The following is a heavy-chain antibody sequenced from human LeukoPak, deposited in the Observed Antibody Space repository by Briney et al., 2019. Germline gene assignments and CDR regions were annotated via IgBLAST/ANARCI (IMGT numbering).Heavy chain of an antibody. CDR2: TYYRSTWYN. V-gene: IGHV6-1*01. J-gene: IGHJ5*02. CDR3: ARRLTQYDCFDP. Sequence: SQTLSLTCALSGDSVSVNSVTWNWIRQSPSRGLECLGRTYYRSTWYNDYAVSVRGRITVNPDTSKNQFSLHLNSVTPEDTAVYYCARRLTQYDCFDPWGQGILVTVSS. D-gene: IGHD2-2*01. CDR1: GDSVSVNSVT.